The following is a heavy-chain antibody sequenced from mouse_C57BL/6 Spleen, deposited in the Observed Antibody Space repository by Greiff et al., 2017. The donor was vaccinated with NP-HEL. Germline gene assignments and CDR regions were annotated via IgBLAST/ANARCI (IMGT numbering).Heavy chain of an antibody. CDR3: TFYGSAY. D-gene: IGHD1-2*01. CDR2: IDPENGDT. Sequence: EVQRVESGAELVRPGASVKLSCTASGFNIKDDYMHWVKQRPEQGLEWIGWIDPENGDTEYASKFQGKATITADTSSNTAYLQLSSLTSEDTAVYYCTFYGSAYWGQGTLVTVSA. J-gene: IGHJ3*01. CDR1: GFNIKDDY. V-gene: IGHV14-4*01.